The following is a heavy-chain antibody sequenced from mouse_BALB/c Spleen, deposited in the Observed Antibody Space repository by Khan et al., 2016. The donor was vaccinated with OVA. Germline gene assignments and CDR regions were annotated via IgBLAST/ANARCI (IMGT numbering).Heavy chain of an antibody. V-gene: IGHV1-80*01. CDR3: ARRGYDYFAY. J-gene: IGHJ3*01. CDR2: IYPGDGNT. CDR1: GYAFSNYL. D-gene: IGHD2-14*01. Sequence: VQLQQSGAELVRPGSSVKISCKASGYAFSNYLMNWVKQGPGQGLEWIGQIYPGDGNTKYNGKFKDKATLTAAKSSSTAYIQLSSLTSEDSAVYFCARRGYDYFAYWGQGTLVTVSA.